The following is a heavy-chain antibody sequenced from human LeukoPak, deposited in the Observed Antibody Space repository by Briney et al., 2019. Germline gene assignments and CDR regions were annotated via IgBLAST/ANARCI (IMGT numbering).Heavy chain of an antibody. CDR1: GFTFSSYA. J-gene: IGHJ4*02. Sequence: GGSLRLSCAASGFTFSSYAMSWVRQAPGQGLEYVATISGSGSSTYYADSVKGRFTISGDNSKNTLYLQMNSLRAEDTAVYYCAKDHWQQRTAQFDYWGQGTLVTVSS. D-gene: IGHD6-13*01. CDR3: AKDHWQQRTAQFDY. CDR2: ISGSGSST. V-gene: IGHV3-23*01.